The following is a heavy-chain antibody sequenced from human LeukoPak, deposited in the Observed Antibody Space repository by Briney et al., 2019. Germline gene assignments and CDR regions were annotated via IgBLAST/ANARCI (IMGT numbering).Heavy chain of an antibody. Sequence: PGGSLRLSCAASGFTFSSYAMHWVRQAPGKGLEWVAVISYDGRNKYYADSVKGRFTISRDNSKNTLYLQMNSLRTEDTAVYYCARDGYGLDTPMVSTIFDCWGQGTVVTVSS. D-gene: IGHD5-18*01. J-gene: IGHJ4*02. V-gene: IGHV3-30*04. CDR3: ARDGYGLDTPMVSTIFDC. CDR1: GFTFSSYA. CDR2: ISYDGRNK.